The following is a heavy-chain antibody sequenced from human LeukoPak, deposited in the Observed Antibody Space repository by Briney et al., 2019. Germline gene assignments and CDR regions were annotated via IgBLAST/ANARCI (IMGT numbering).Heavy chain of an antibody. CDR1: GGTFSSYA. J-gene: IGHJ4*02. CDR2: ISAYNGNT. D-gene: IGHD2-2*01. CDR3: AVVPADPHLDY. Sequence: ASVKVSCKASGGTFSSYAISWVRQAPGQGLEWMGWISAYNGNTNYAQKLQGRVTMTTDTPTSTAYMELRSLRSDDTAVYYCAVVPADPHLDYWGQGTLVTVSS. V-gene: IGHV1-18*01.